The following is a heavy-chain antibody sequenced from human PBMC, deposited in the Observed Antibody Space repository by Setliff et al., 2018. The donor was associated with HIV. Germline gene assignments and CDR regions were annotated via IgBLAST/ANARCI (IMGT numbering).Heavy chain of an antibody. CDR2: IDCDDDE. V-gene: IGHV2-70*17. CDR1: GFSLSTNGVC. J-gene: IGHJ4*02. D-gene: IGHD2-15*01. Sequence: SGPTLVNPTQTPTLTCSLSGFSLSTNGVCVSWIRQPPGEALEWLARIDCDDDEFYSTSLRTRLTISKDTSKNQVVLTMTNMDPMDTATYYCARKECSGGSCHGDYWGQGLLVTVSS. CDR3: ARKECSGGSCHGDY.